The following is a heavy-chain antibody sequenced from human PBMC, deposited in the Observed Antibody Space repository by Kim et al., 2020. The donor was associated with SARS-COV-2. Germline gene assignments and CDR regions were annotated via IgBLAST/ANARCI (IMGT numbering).Heavy chain of an antibody. CDR2: IYYSGST. CDR1: GGSISSYY. V-gene: IGHV4-59*08. Sequence: SETLSLTYTVSGGSISSYYWSWIRQPPGKGLEWIGYIYYSGSTNYNPSLKSRVTISVDTSKNQFSLKLISVTAADTAVYYCARHPGYYGSGTKGFYYYY. CDR3: ARHPGYYGSGTKGFYYYY. J-gene: IGHJ6*03. D-gene: IGHD3-10*01.